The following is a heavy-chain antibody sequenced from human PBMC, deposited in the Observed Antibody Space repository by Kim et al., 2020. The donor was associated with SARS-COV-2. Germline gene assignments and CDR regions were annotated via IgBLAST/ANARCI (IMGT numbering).Heavy chain of an antibody. V-gene: IGHV3-74*01. J-gene: IGHJ5*01. CDR2: ITCDGSST. D-gene: IGHD1-1*01. CDR3: ARPAEDGTNEYFDS. CDR1: GFTFSSYC. Sequence: GGSLRLSCAASGFTFSSYCMHWVRQAPGKGLVWVSRITCDGSSTNYADSVNGRFTISRDNAKSTLYLHMNSLRAEDTAVYYCARPAEDGTNEYFDSCG.